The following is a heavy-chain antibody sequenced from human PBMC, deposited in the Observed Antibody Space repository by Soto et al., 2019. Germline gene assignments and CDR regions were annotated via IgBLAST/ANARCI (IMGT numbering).Heavy chain of an antibody. CDR2: ISSSGSTM. CDR3: ARVRIFGVPGWFDP. V-gene: IGHV3-48*03. D-gene: IGHD3-3*01. CDR1: GFTFNSYE. J-gene: IGHJ5*02. Sequence: VQLVESGGGLVQPGGSLRLSCAASGFTFNSYEMNWVRQAPGKGLEWVSYISSSGSTMYYADSVKGRFTISRDNAKNSLYLQMNSLRVEDTAVYYCARVRIFGVPGWFDPWGQGTLVTVSS.